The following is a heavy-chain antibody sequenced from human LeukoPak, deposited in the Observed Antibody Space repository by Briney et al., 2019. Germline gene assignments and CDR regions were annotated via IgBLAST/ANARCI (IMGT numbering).Heavy chain of an antibody. Sequence: GASVKVSCKASGYTFTSYGISWVRQAPGQGLEWMGWISAYNGNTNYAQKLQGRVTMTRDTSTSTAYMELSSLRSEDTAVYYCARDYGGNHDAFDIWGQGTMVTVSS. V-gene: IGHV1-18*01. CDR3: ARDYGGNHDAFDI. CDR2: ISAYNGNT. CDR1: GYTFTSYG. J-gene: IGHJ3*02. D-gene: IGHD4-23*01.